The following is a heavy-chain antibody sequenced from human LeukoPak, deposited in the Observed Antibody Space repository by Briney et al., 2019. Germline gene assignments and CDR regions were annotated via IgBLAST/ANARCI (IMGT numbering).Heavy chain of an antibody. J-gene: IGHJ3*02. CDR3: ARDCSGGSCYGAFDI. Sequence: TSETLSLTCTVSGGSISSSSYYWGWLRQPPGMGLEWIGTVYYSGSTYYNPSLKSRVTVSIDTSKNHFYLKLSSVTATDTAVYYCARDCSGGSCYGAFDIWGQGTMVTVSS. CDR2: VYYSGST. V-gene: IGHV4-39*02. CDR1: GGSISSSSYY. D-gene: IGHD2-15*01.